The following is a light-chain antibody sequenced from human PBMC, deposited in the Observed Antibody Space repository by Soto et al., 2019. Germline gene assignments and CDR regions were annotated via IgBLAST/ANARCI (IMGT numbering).Light chain of an antibody. Sequence: ECLLTESPVRLSFSPGERSTLSCRASQSFRGLLAWYQQKPGQAPRLLIYDAYNRATGIPPRFSGSGSGTDFTLTISSLEPEDSAVYYCQQRHMWPITFGQGTRLEIK. CDR3: QQRHMWPIT. CDR2: DAY. J-gene: IGKJ5*01. CDR1: QSFRGL. V-gene: IGKV3-11*01.